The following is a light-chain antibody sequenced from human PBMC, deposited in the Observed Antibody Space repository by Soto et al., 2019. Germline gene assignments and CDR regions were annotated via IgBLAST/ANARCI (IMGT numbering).Light chain of an antibody. CDR2: GAS. Sequence: EIVLTQSPGTLSLSQGERATLSCRASENVRNNYLAWYQQKPGQAPRLLIYGASSRATGIPDRFSGSGSGTDFTLTISRLEPEDFAVYYCRQYGSSPATFGQGTKVDIK. CDR3: RQYGSSPAT. J-gene: IGKJ1*01. V-gene: IGKV3-20*01. CDR1: ENVRNNY.